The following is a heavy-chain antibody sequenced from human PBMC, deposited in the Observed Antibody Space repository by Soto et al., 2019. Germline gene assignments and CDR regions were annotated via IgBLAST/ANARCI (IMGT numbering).Heavy chain of an antibody. V-gene: IGHV3-33*08. CDR1: GFTFSEYD. CDR3: ARTDTGGTYFEF. CDR2: ISYLGTKT. D-gene: IGHD3-16*01. Sequence: QVQLVESGGGVVQPGMSLRLSCADSGFTFSEYDMHWVRQAPGKGLEWVALISYLGTKTDYADSVKGRFTISRDNFKNTVSLQMESLRAEDSAGYFCARTDTGGTYFEFLGRGTLVTVSS. J-gene: IGHJ4*02.